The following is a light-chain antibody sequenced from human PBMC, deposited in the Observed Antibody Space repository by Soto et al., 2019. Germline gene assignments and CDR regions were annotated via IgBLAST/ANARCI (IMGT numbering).Light chain of an antibody. Sequence: DIVLTQSPGYLAVSLGERANIKCRASQSVSSYLAWYQQKPGKAPRLLIYGISKRATDIPDRFSGSGSGTEFTLTISSLQPEDFATYYCQQHGQWPITCGQGTRLENK. CDR3: QQHGQWPIT. CDR2: GIS. V-gene: IGKV3D-15*01. J-gene: IGKJ5*01. CDR1: QSVSSY.